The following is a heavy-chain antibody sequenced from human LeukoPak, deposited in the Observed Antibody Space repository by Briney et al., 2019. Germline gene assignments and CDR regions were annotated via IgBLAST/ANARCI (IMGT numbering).Heavy chain of an antibody. D-gene: IGHD3-10*01. Sequence: PSETLSLTCGVSGGSFSGFFWSWIRQPPGKGLEWIGEINHSGNINYNPSLKSRVTMSVDTSKNQFSLTLTSLTAADTAVYYCATFTYASGTNVGWGQGILVTVSS. V-gene: IGHV4-34*01. CDR2: INHSGNI. CDR1: GGSFSGFF. CDR3: ATFTYASGTNVG. J-gene: IGHJ4*02.